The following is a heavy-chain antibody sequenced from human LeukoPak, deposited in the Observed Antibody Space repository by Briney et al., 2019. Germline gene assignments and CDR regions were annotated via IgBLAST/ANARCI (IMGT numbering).Heavy chain of an antibody. CDR3: ARQGYDYVWGGQKSYFDY. V-gene: IGHV4-39*01. CDR2: INYSGST. CDR1: GGSISSRGYY. Sequence: SETLSLTCTVSGGSISSRGYYWGWIRQPPGKGLEWIGNINYSGSTYYTPSHKSRVPISVDTSKNQFSLKLSYVTAADTAVYYCARQGYDYVWGGQKSYFDYWGQGNLVTVSS. J-gene: IGHJ4*02. D-gene: IGHD3-16*01.